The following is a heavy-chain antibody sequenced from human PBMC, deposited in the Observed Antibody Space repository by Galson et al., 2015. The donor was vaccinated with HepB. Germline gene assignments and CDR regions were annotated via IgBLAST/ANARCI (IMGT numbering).Heavy chain of an antibody. V-gene: IGHV4-39*01. CDR1: GGSISSSSYY. J-gene: IGHJ3*02. CDR3: ARKFGYITMLEGAFDI. CDR2: IYYSGST. D-gene: IGHD3-22*01. Sequence: LSLTCTVSGGSISSSSYYWGWIRQPPGKGLGWIGSIYYSGSTYYNPSLKSRVTISVDTSKNQFSLKLSSVTAADTAVYYCARKFGYITMLEGAFDIWGQGTMVTVSS.